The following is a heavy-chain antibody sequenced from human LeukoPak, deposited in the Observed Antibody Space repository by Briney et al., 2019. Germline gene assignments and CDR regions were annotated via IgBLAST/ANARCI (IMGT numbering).Heavy chain of an antibody. Sequence: PSETLSLTCTVSGGSISNYYWSWIRQPPGKGLKWIGYIYYTGSTSYNPSLKSRVTISVDTSKNQFSLKLSSVTAADTAVYYCARARPTVTTFSYYYGMDVWSQGTTVTVSS. CDR2: IYYTGST. J-gene: IGHJ6*02. CDR1: GGSISNYY. V-gene: IGHV4-59*01. D-gene: IGHD4-17*01. CDR3: ARARPTVTTFSYYYGMDV.